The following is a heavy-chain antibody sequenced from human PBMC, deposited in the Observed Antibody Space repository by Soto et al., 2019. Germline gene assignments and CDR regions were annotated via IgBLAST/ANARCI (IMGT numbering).Heavy chain of an antibody. CDR1: GFTFSSYW. CDR3: ARDNRSSSFYLDF. V-gene: IGHV3-7*01. Sequence: EVQLVESGGGLVQPGGSLRLSCAASGFTFSSYWMSWVRQAPGKGLEWVANMKQDGSEKYYVDSVKGRFTISRDNAKNTLYFQMNSLGVEYTAVYYCARDNRSSSFYLDFWGQGTLVTVSS. J-gene: IGHJ4*02. CDR2: MKQDGSEK. D-gene: IGHD6-6*01.